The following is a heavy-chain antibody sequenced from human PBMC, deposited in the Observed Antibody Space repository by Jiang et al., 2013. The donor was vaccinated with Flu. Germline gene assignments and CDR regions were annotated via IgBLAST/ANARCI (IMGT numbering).Heavy chain of an antibody. CDR1: GGSISSSSYY. CDR3: ARISLAFLDY. V-gene: IGHV4-39*01. J-gene: IGHJ4*02. CDR2: IYYSGST. Sequence: GLVKPSETLSLTCTVSGGSISSSSYYWGWIRQPPGKGLEWIGSIYYSGSTYYNPPLKSRVTISVDTSKNQFSLKLSSVTAADTAVYYCARISLAFLDYWGQGTLVTVSS.